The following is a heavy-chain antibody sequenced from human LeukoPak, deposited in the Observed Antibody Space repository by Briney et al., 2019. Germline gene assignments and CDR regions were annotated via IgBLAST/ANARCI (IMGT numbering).Heavy chain of an antibody. Sequence: EASVRVSCKASGYTFTIYDINWVRQATGQGVEWMGWMNPNRGNTGYAQKFQGRVTMTRNTSISTAYMELSSLRSEDTAVYYCAREKAYCGGDCYWIYYGMDVWGQGTTATVSS. V-gene: IGHV1-8*01. CDR1: GYTFTIYD. CDR2: MNPNRGNT. D-gene: IGHD2-21*02. J-gene: IGHJ6*02. CDR3: AREKAYCGGDCYWIYYGMDV.